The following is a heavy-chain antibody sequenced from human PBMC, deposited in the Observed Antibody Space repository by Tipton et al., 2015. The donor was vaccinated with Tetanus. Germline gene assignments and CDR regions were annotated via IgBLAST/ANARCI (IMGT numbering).Heavy chain of an antibody. CDR1: GGIFGDVT. CDR3: ASWSQVESFDI. Sequence: QLVQSGAEVKKPGSSVKVSCRASGGIFGDVTIIWVRQAPGQGLEWMGIINPSGGRTNYVQKFQGRLTMTRDKSTSTVYMELSSLRSEDTAVYYCASWSQVESFDIWGQGTMVTVSS. D-gene: IGHD3-3*01. J-gene: IGHJ3*02. CDR2: INPSGGRT. V-gene: IGHV1-46*01.